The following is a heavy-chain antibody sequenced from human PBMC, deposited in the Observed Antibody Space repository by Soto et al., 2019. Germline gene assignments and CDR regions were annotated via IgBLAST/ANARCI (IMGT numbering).Heavy chain of an antibody. V-gene: IGHV3-30*18. Sequence: PGGSLRLSCAASGFTFSSYGMHWVRQAPGKGLEWVAVISYDGSNKYYADSVKGRFTISRDNSKNTLYLQMNSLRAEDTAVYYCAKSQRVGAALDYWGQGTLVTVSS. CDR2: ISYDGSNK. J-gene: IGHJ4*02. D-gene: IGHD1-26*01. CDR1: GFTFSSYG. CDR3: AKSQRVGAALDY.